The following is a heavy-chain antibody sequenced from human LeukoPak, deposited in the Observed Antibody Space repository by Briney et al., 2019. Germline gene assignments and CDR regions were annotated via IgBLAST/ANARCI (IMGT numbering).Heavy chain of an antibody. CDR1: GYTFTSYD. V-gene: IGHV1-8*01. D-gene: IGHD3-10*01. CDR2: MNSNSGNT. J-gene: IGHJ4*02. CDR3: ARGHMVRGVTVY. Sequence: ASVKVSCKASGYTFTSYDINWVRQATGQGLEWMGWMNSNSGNTGYAQKFQGRVTMTRNTSISTAYMELSSLRSEDTAVYYCARGHMVRGVTVYWGQGTLVTVSS.